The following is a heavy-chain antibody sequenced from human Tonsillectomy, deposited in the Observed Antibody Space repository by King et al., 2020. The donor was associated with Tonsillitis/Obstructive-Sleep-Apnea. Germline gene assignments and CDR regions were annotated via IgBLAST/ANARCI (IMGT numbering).Heavy chain of an antibody. V-gene: IGHV4-59*01. J-gene: IGHJ4*02. CDR1: GGSISSYY. CDR3: ARVGAVAGIMYYFDY. Sequence: VQLQESGPGLVKPSETLSLTCTVSGGSISSYYWSWIRQPPGKGLEWIGYIYYSGSTNYNPSLKSRVTISVDTSKNQFSLKLSSVTAADTAVYYCARVGAVAGIMYYFDYWGQGTLVTVSS. CDR2: IYYSGST. D-gene: IGHD6-19*01.